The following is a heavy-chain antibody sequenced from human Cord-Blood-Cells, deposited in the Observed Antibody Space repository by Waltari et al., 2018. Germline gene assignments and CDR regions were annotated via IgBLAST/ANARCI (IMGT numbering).Heavy chain of an antibody. D-gene: IGHD6-13*01. CDR2: IYYSGST. V-gene: IGHV4-59*01. J-gene: IGHJ4*02. CDR1: GGPISSYY. Sequence: QVQLQESGPGLVKPSETLSLTCTVSGGPISSYYWSWIRQPPGKGLEWIGYIYYSGSTNYNPSLKSRVTISVDTSKNQFSLKLSSVTAADTAVYYCARGDSSWYYWGQGTLVTVSS. CDR3: ARGDSSWYY.